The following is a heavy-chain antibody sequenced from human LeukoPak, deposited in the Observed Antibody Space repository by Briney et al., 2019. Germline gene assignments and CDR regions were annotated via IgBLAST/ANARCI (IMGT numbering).Heavy chain of an antibody. CDR3: AKVFKRGVTIVRGVTGWE. CDR2: ISGSGGST. J-gene: IGHJ4*02. D-gene: IGHD3-10*01. V-gene: IGHV3-23*01. CDR1: GFTFSSHA. Sequence: PGGSLRLSCAASGFTFSSHAMGWVRQAPGKGLEWVSAISGSGGSTYYADSVKGRFTISRDNSKNALYLQMNSLRAEDTAVYYCAKVFKRGVTIVRGVTGWEWGQGTLVTVCS.